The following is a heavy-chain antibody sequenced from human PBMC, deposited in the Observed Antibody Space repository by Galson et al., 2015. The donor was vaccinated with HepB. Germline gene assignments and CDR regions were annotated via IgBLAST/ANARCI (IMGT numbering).Heavy chain of an antibody. Sequence: SLRLSCAASGLTFSSYWMSWVRQAPGKGLEWVANIKQDGSEKYYVDSVKGRFTISRDNAKNSLYLQMNSLRAEDTAVYYCARDKISKSTVRGNYFQHWGQGTLVTVSS. J-gene: IGHJ1*01. V-gene: IGHV3-7*03. D-gene: IGHD4-17*01. CDR2: IKQDGSEK. CDR1: GLTFSSYW. CDR3: ARDKISKSTVRGNYFQH.